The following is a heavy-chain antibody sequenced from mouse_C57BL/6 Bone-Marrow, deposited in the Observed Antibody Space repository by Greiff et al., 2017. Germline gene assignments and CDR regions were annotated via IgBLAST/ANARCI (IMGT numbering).Heavy chain of an antibody. CDR2: IYPGSGST. D-gene: IGHD1-1*01. CDR3: AREGYYSVSSYYFDY. Sequence: QVQLQQPGAELVKPGASVTMSCKASGYTFTSYWITWVKQRPGQGLEWIGDIYPGSGSTNYNEKFKSKATLTVDTSSSTAYMQLRSLTSEDSAVYYCAREGYYSVSSYYFDYWGQGTMLTVAS. V-gene: IGHV1-55*01. J-gene: IGHJ2*01. CDR1: GYTFTSYW.